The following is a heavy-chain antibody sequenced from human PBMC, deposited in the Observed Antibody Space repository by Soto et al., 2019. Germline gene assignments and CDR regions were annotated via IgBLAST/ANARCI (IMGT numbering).Heavy chain of an antibody. CDR1: GFSFSSYT. J-gene: IGHJ4*02. V-gene: IGHV3-30*04. CDR2: ISHDGGDK. D-gene: IGHD4-17*01. CDR3: ARGPSYSDSYFDH. Sequence: GGSLRLSCAASGFSFSSYTMHWVRQTPGKGLERVAVISHDGGDKYYADSVEGRFTISRDNSKNTVYLQMNSLRLEDTAVYYCARGPSYSDSYFDHWGQGTLVTVSS.